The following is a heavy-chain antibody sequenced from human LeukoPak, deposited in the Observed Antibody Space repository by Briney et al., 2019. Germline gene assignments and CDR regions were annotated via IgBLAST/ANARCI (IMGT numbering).Heavy chain of an antibody. D-gene: IGHD1-26*01. Sequence: GGSLRLSCAASGFTFSDYWMSWVRQAPGKGLEWVANIQQDGSEKYYVDSVKGRFTISRDNAKKSLYLQMNSLRAEDTAVYYCARDLPYSGSYYDYWGQGTLVTVSS. V-gene: IGHV3-7*04. CDR1: GFTFSDYW. CDR2: IQQDGSEK. CDR3: ARDLPYSGSYYDY. J-gene: IGHJ4*02.